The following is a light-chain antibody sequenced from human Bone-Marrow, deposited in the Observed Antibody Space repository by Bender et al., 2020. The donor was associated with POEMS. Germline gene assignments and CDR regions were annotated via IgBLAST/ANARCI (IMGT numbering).Light chain of an antibody. J-gene: IGLJ3*02. V-gene: IGLV2-11*01. CDR1: SSDVGAYNA. CDR3: CSYAVTKNWV. Sequence: QSALTQHRSVSGSPGQSVTISCTGTSSDVGAYNAVSWYQLHPGKAPRLIIFGVSERPSGVPDRFSGSKSDNTASLTISGLQAEDEADYYCCSYAVTKNWVFGGGTKVTVL. CDR2: GVS.